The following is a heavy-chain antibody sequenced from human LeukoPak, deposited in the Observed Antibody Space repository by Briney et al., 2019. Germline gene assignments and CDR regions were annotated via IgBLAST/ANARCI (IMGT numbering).Heavy chain of an antibody. Sequence: PGGSLRLSCAASGFTFTPHAMSWVRQAPGKGPEWVSAMSGTSGSTYYADSAKGRFTISRDNSKNTLYLQMNSLRAEDTALYYCAKDMRSSWFDGMDVWGQGTTVTVSS. CDR1: GFTFTPHA. V-gene: IGHV3-23*01. J-gene: IGHJ6*02. CDR2: MSGTSGST. D-gene: IGHD6-13*01. CDR3: AKDMRSSWFDGMDV.